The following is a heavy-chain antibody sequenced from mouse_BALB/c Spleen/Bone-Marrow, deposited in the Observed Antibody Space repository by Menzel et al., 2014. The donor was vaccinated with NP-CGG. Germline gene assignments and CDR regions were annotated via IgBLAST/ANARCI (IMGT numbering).Heavy chain of an antibody. V-gene: IGHV5-12-2*01. CDR3: ASHYYDSSPFAY. D-gene: IGHD1-1*01. J-gene: IGHJ3*01. CDR2: ISNGGGSI. CDR1: GFTFSSYI. Sequence: EVNVVESGGGLVQPGGSLKLSCAASGFTFSSYIMSWVRQTPEKRLEWVAYISNGGGSIYYPDTVKGRFTISRDNDKNTLYLQMSSLKSEDTAMYYCASHYYDSSPFAYWGQGTLVTVFA.